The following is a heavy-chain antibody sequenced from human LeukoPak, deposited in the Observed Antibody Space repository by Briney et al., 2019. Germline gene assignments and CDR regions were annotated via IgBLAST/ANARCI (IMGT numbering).Heavy chain of an antibody. CDR1: GGSISGYY. CDR3: ARGYGGYSDY. D-gene: IGHD1-26*01. V-gene: IGHV4-4*07. CDR2: IYSNGAT. J-gene: IGHJ4*02. Sequence: SETLSLTCTVSGGSISGYYWSWIRQPAGKGLEWIGRIYSNGATNYNPSLKSRVTISVDTSKNQFSLKLSSVTAADTAVYYCARGYGGYSDYWGQGTLVTVSS.